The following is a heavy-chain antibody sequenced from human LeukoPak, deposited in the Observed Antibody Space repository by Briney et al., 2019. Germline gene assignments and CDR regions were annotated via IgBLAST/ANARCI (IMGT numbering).Heavy chain of an antibody. CDR2: IYYSGST. D-gene: IGHD3-22*01. Sequence: PSETLSLTCTVSGGSISSYYWSWIRQPPGKGLEWIGYIYYSGSTNYNPSLKSRVTISVDTSKNQFSLKLSSVTAADTAVYYCATYDSRSVGDAFDIWGQGTMVTVSS. CDR1: GGSISSYY. V-gene: IGHV4-59*01. J-gene: IGHJ3*02. CDR3: ATYDSRSVGDAFDI.